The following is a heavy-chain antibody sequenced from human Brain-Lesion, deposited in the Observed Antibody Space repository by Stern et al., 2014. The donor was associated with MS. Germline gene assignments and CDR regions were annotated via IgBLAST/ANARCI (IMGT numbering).Heavy chain of an antibody. CDR2: SDHSGST. CDR3: ARFPASRPHVFDS. Sequence: QVQLQQSGPGLVKPSGTLSLTCAVSGGSISSSNWWSWVRQSPGKGLEWIGESDHSGSTIYSPSLKSRVTVSVDKSKTRFSLNLGSVTAADPAVYFCARFPASRPHVFDSWGQGTLVTVSS. V-gene: IGHV4-4*02. D-gene: IGHD6-13*01. CDR1: GGSISSSNW. J-gene: IGHJ4*02.